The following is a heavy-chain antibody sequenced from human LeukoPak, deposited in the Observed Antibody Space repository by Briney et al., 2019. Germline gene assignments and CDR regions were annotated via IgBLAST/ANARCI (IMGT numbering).Heavy chain of an antibody. CDR2: ISSSSSTI. V-gene: IGHV3-48*01. J-gene: IGHJ3*02. CDR1: GFTFSSYS. CDR3: ARVYYDSSGYYDAFDI. D-gene: IGHD3-22*01. Sequence: GGSLRLSCAASGFTFSSYSMNWVRQAPGKGLEWVSYISSSSSTIYYADSVKGRFTISRDNAKNSLYLQMNSLRAEDTAVYYCARVYYDSSGYYDAFDIWGQGTMATVSS.